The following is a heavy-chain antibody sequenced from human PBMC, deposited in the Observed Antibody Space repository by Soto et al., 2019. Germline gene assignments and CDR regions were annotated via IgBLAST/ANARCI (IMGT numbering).Heavy chain of an antibody. Sequence: QVQLVQSGAEVKKPESSVKVSCKAPGGTFSTYAISWVRQAPGQGLEWMGGIIPMIGTANYAHRFQDRVTITADETTSTAYMGLSSVRAEGTAVDFCASGIQLWLRRINDGYSGWGEGTVVTVSS. J-gene: IGHJ4*02. CDR2: IIPMIGTA. CDR1: GGTFSTYA. V-gene: IGHV1-69*12. CDR3: ASGIQLWLRRINDGYSG. D-gene: IGHD5-12*01.